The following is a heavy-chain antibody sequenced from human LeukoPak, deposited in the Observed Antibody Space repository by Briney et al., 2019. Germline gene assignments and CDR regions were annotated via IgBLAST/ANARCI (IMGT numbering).Heavy chain of an antibody. V-gene: IGHV3-30*18. CDR3: AKDFSGQPFDY. Sequence: PGGSLRLSCAASGFTFSSYGMHWVRQAPGKGLKWVAVISYDGSNKYYADSVKGRFTISRDNSKNTLYLQMNSLRAEDTAVYYCAKDFSGQPFDYWGQGTLVTVSS. J-gene: IGHJ4*02. D-gene: IGHD1-14*01. CDR1: GFTFSSYG. CDR2: ISYDGSNK.